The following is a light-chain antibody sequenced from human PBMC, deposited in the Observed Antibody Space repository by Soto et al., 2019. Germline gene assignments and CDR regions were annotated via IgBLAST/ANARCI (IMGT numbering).Light chain of an antibody. CDR2: GAS. CDR3: QQYGSSPYT. V-gene: IGKV1-5*01. Sequence: DIQMTQSPPTLSASVGDRVTITCRASQSIRNYLAWYQQMPGKAPKLLIYGASSRATGIPDRFSGSGSGTDFTLTISRLEPEDFAVYYCQQYGSSPYTFGQGTKLEIK. CDR1: QSIRNY. J-gene: IGKJ2*01.